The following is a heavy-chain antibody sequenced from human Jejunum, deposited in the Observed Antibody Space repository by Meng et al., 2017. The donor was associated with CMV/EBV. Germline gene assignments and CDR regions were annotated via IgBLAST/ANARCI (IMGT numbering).Heavy chain of an antibody. J-gene: IGHJ4*02. V-gene: IGHV4-59*02. CDR3: ARGTRSNWSGIPPDY. Sequence: GGSVSSKYWSWIRQPTGKGLGWIGYVHYSRSTNYNTTIKSRIAVSVDKYKSPFYLELSTVTAADTDVYYCARGTRSNWSGIPPDYWGQGTLVTVSS. CDR2: VHYSRST. CDR1: GGSVSSKY. D-gene: IGHD5-24*01.